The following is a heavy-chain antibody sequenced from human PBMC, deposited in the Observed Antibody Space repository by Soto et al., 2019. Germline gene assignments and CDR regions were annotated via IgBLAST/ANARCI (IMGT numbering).Heavy chain of an antibody. J-gene: IGHJ4*02. CDR1: GDSVSSKSAA. Sequence: QVPLQQTGPGLVKPSQTLSLTCAISGDSVSSKSAAWNWIRQSPSRGLERLGRTYYRSKWHNDYAVAVKSRITINPDTSKNQFSLQLNSVTPEYTAVYYCARGWEAYSSSFDYWGQGTLVTVSS. V-gene: IGHV6-1*01. D-gene: IGHD6-13*01. CDR2: TYYRSKWHN. CDR3: ARGWEAYSSSFDY.